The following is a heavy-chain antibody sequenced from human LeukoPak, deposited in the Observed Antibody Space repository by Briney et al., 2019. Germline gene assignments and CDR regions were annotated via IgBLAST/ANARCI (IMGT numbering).Heavy chain of an antibody. V-gene: IGHV7-4-1*02. CDR3: ARDPGAHCSGGSCYLRGNWFDP. Sequence: ASVKVSCKASGYTFTSYAMNWVRQAPGQGLEWMGWINTNTGNPTYAQGFTGRFVFSLDTSVSTAYLQISSLKAEDTAVYYCARDPGAHCSGGSCYLRGNWFDPWGQGTLVTVSS. CDR2: INTNTGNP. J-gene: IGHJ5*02. CDR1: GYTFTSYA. D-gene: IGHD2-15*01.